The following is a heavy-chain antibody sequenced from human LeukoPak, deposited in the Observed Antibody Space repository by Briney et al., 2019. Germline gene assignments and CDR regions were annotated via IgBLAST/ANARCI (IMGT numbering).Heavy chain of an antibody. D-gene: IGHD3-10*01. V-gene: IGHV3-21*01. J-gene: IGHJ4*02. CDR3: ARDPSGLGSSGRWYFDY. Sequence: GGSLRLSCAASGFTFSTYSVNWVRQAPGKGLEWVSYITSRSGHIYYADSVKGRFTISRDNAKNSLYLQMNSLRAEDTAVYFCARDPSGLGSSGRWYFDYWGQGTLVTVSS. CDR2: ITSRSGHI. CDR1: GFTFSTYS.